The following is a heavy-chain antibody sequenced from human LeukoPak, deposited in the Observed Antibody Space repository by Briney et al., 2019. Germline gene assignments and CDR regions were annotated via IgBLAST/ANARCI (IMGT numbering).Heavy chain of an antibody. CDR2: ISSSSRNI. CDR3: ATESVEMATIPLGY. CDR1: GYTFSSYS. J-gene: IGHJ4*02. D-gene: IGHD5-24*01. V-gene: IGHV3-21*01. Sequence: GGSLRLSCAASGYTFSSYSIDWVRQAPGKGLEWVSSISSSSRNIYYAGSVKGRFTISRDNAKNSLYLQMNSLRADDTAMYYCATESVEMATIPLGYWGQGTLVTVSS.